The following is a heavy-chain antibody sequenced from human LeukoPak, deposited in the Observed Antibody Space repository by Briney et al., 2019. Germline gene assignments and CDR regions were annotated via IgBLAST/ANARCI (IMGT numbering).Heavy chain of an antibody. D-gene: IGHD3-22*01. J-gene: IGHJ4*02. CDR3: VYRRSSGGYFDF. CDR2: IYWDDDK. Sequence: SGPTLVKPTQPLTLTCTFAGFSLSSLGVNVGWIPQPPGKALVLLALIYWDDDKRYSPSLKSSLTITKDTSKNQVVLSLTTMDPVDTATYYCVYRRSSGGYFDFWGQGTLVTVSS. V-gene: IGHV2-5*02. CDR1: GFSLSSLGVN.